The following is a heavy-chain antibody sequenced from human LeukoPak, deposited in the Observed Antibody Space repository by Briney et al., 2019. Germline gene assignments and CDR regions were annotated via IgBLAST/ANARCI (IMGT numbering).Heavy chain of an antibody. D-gene: IGHD7-27*01. J-gene: IGHJ4*02. CDR3: ARVDANWGVVDY. Sequence: SETLSLTCTVSGGSISTYYWSWIRQPPGKGLEWIGYFHYSGTTNYNPSLKSRVTISVDTSKNQFSLKLSSVTAANTAVYYCARVDANWGVVDYWGQGTLVTVSS. CDR2: FHYSGTT. V-gene: IGHV4-59*01. CDR1: GGSISTYY.